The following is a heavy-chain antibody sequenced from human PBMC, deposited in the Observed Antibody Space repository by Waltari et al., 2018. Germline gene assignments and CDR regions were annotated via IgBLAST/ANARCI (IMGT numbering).Heavy chain of an antibody. CDR1: GYTFPSYD. CDR3: ARSNIVVVPAARYYYYYYMDV. V-gene: IGHV1-8*03. J-gene: IGHJ6*03. Sequence: QVQLVQSGAEVKKPGASVKVSCKACGYTFPSYDITWVREAIREGLERMGWMNPNSGNTGYAQKFQGRVTITRNTSISTAYMELSSLRSEDTAVYYCARSNIVVVPAARYYYYYYMDVWGKGTTVTISS. CDR2: MNPNSGNT. D-gene: IGHD2-2*01.